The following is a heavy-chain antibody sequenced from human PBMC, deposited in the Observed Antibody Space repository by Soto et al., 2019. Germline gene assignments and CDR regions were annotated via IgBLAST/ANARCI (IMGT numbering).Heavy chain of an antibody. V-gene: IGHV4-59*01. CDR3: AGAGYEILTGSYKKQRYFDY. J-gene: IGHJ4*02. Sequence: SGTLSLTCTVSGGCSTTYYWNWIRQTTGKGLEWIGFIYYSGSTSYNPSLKSRVTISLDTSKSQVSLKLNSVTATDTAVYYCAGAGYEILTGSYKKQRYFDYWGRGTMGTVA. CDR1: GGCSTTYY. D-gene: IGHD3-9*01. CDR2: IYYSGST.